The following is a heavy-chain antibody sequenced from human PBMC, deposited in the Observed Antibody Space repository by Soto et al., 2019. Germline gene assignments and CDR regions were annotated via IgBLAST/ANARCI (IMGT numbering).Heavy chain of an antibody. D-gene: IGHD6-19*01. V-gene: IGHV3-23*01. CDR2: VSGSGGTT. J-gene: IGHJ5*02. Sequence: PGGSLRLSCAASGFTFSSYWMSWVRQAPGKGLEWVSAVSGSGGTTYYADSVRGRFTISRDNSKNTLYLKMNSLRAEDTAIYFCARCTVDTIVTSGWCHYLDPWGQGTLVTVSS. CDR3: ARCTVDTIVTSGWCHYLDP. CDR1: GFTFSSYW.